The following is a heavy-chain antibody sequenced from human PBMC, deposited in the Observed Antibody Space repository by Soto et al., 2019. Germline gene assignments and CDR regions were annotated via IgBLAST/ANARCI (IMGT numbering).Heavy chain of an antibody. CDR3: ARGLGRGYLDNRDYFHLDY. CDR2: LYTDGRA. J-gene: IGHJ4*02. Sequence: EVQLVESGGGLIHPGGSLRLSCAASGFSVSSNYLTWVRQAPGKGLKWVSVLYTDGRAYYADSVKGRFTISTDNSKNSVYLQLNTLRDEDTAVYYCARGLGRGYLDNRDYFHLDYWGQGTLVTVSS. D-gene: IGHD3-10*01. V-gene: IGHV3-53*01. CDR1: GFSVSSNY.